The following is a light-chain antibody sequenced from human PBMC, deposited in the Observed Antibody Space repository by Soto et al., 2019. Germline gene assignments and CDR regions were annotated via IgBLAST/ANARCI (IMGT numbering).Light chain of an antibody. J-gene: IGKJ4*01. CDR3: QQYYKWPLT. CDR1: QSVSNN. CDR2: DES. Sequence: EIVMTQSPATLSVSPGERATLSCRASQSVSNNLAWYQQKPGQAPRLLIYDESTRATGIPARFSGSGSGPEFTLTISSLQSEDFAVYYWQQYYKWPLTFGGGTKVEIK. V-gene: IGKV3D-15*01.